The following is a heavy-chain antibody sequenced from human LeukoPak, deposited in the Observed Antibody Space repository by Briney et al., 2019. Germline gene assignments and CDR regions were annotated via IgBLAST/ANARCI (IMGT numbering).Heavy chain of an antibody. D-gene: IGHD6-19*01. V-gene: IGHV3-7*04. CDR2: IKEDGSKI. Sequence: GGSLRLSCAASGFTFTTNWMSWVRQTPGKGLEWVANIKEDGSKIYYVDSVRGRFTISRDDTKNSLYLQMDSLRAEDTAVYYCARESTVAGTIFDFWGQGTLVTVSS. J-gene: IGHJ4*02. CDR3: ARESTVAGTIFDF. CDR1: GFTFTTNW.